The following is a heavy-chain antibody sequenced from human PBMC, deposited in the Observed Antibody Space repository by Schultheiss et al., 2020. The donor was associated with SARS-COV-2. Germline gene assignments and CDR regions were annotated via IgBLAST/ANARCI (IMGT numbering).Heavy chain of an antibody. V-gene: IGHV3-30*02. CDR3: AQGVGAKAQYFQH. CDR2: IWYDGSNK. CDR1: GFTFTNYG. Sequence: GESLKISCAASGFTFTNYGMHWVRQAPGKGLEWVAVIWYDGSNKYYADSVKGRFTISRDNSKNTLYLQMNSLRAEDTAVYYCAQGVGAKAQYFQHWGQGTLVTVSS. J-gene: IGHJ1*01. D-gene: IGHD1-26*01.